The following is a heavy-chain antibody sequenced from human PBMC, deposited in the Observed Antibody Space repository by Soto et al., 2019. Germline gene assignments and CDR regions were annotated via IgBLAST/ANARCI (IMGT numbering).Heavy chain of an antibody. D-gene: IGHD3-16*01. J-gene: IGHJ5*02. CDR1: GFTFGDYA. CDR3: TGYYDYIWGSYNWFVP. CDR2: IRSKAYGGTT. Sequence: PGGSLRLSCTASGFTFGDYAMSWFRQAPGKGLEWVGFIRSKAYGGTTEYAASVKGRFTISRDDSKSIAYLQMNSLKTEDTAVYYCTGYYDYIWGSYNWFVPWGQGTLVTVSS. V-gene: IGHV3-49*03.